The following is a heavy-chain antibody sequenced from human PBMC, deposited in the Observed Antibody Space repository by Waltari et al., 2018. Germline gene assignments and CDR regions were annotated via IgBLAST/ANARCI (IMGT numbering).Heavy chain of an antibody. CDR2: VDPEDGET. D-gene: IGHD3-9*01. J-gene: IGHJ4*02. V-gene: IGHV1-69-2*01. CDR3: ATLTYYDILTTPPPDY. CDR1: GYTFPDYY. Sequence: EVQLVQSGAEVTTPGATVKISCKASGYTFPDYYMHWVHQAPGKGLEWMGRVDPEDGETIYAEKFQGRVTITADTSTDTAYMELSSLRSEDTAVYYCATLTYYDILTTPPPDYWGQGTLVTVSS.